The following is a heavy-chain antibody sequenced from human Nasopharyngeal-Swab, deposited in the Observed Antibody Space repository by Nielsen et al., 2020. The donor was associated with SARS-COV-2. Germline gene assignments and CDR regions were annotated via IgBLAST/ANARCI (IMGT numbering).Heavy chain of an antibody. V-gene: IGHV3-53*01. CDR1: GFTVSSNY. CDR2: IYSGGST. J-gene: IGHJ4*02. CDR3: ARVPYSGSRGVGY. Sequence: GESLKISCAASGFTVSSNYMNWVRQAPGKGLEWVSVIYSGGSTYYADSVKGRFTISRDNAKNTLYLQMNSLRAEDTAVYYCARVPYSGSRGVGYWGQGTLVTVSS. D-gene: IGHD1-26*01.